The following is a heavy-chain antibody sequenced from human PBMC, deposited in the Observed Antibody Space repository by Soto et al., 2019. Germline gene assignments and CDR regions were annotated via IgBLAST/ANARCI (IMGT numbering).Heavy chain of an antibody. D-gene: IGHD3-3*01. Sequence: QLQLQESGPGLVKPSETLSLTCTVSGGSISSSSYYWGWIRQPPGKGLEWIGSIYYSGSTYYNPSLKSRVAIAVDTSKDQFSLKLSSVTAAGMAVYYCAGRFLEWLFHSAADWFVPWGQGTLVTVSS. V-gene: IGHV4-39*01. CDR2: IYYSGST. J-gene: IGHJ5*02. CDR1: GGSISSSSYY. CDR3: AGRFLEWLFHSAADWFVP.